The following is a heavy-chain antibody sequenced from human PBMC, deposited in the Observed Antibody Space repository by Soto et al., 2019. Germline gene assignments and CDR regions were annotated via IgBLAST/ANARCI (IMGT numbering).Heavy chain of an antibody. CDR3: AREFGSSSLEADDDAFDI. J-gene: IGHJ3*02. D-gene: IGHD6-13*01. V-gene: IGHV4-30-4*01. CDR2: IYYSGST. Sequence: SETLSLTCTFSGVSISSGDYYWSWIRQPPGKGLEWIGYIYYSGSTYYNPSLKSRVTISVDTSKNQFSLKLSSVTAADTAVYYCAREFGSSSLEADDDAFDIWGQGTTVIVSS. CDR1: GVSISSGDYY.